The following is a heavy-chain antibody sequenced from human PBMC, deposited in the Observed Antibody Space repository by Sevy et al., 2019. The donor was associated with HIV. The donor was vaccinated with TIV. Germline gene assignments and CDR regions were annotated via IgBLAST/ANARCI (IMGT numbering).Heavy chain of an antibody. CDR1: GDTFSTYG. CDR3: AREGGVATTGDHDAFDI. D-gene: IGHD7-27*01. V-gene: IGHV1-69*13. J-gene: IGHJ3*02. Sequence: ASVKVSCKASGDTFSTYGLSWVRQAPGQGLEWMGGIIPIFGTPNYAQKFQGRVTITADESARTAYMELSSLRSEETALYYGAREGGVATTGDHDAFDIWGHGTLVTVSS. CDR2: IIPIFGTP.